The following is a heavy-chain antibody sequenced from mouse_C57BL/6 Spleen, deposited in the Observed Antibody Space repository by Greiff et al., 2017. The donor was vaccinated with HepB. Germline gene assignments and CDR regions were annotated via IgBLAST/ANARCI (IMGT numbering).Heavy chain of an antibody. V-gene: IGHV6-6*01. Sequence: EVKLVESGGGLVQPGGSMKLSCVASGFTFSDAWMDWVRQSPEKGLEWVAEIRNKANNHATYYAESVKGRFTISRDDSKSSVYLQMNSLRAEDTGIYYCTLTDYYGSSDINYWGQGTSVTVSS. CDR2: IRNKANNHAT. D-gene: IGHD1-1*01. CDR1: GFTFSDAW. J-gene: IGHJ4*01. CDR3: TLTDYYGSSDINY.